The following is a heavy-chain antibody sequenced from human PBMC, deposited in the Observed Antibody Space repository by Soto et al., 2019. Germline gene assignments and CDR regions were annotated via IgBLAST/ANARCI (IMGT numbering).Heavy chain of an antibody. D-gene: IGHD4-17*01. CDR1: GGSIISGDYF. V-gene: IGHV4-30-4*01. Sequence: SETLSLTCTVSGGSIISGDYFWILIRQPPGKGLEWIGYIYYSGSTYYNPSLKSRVTISVDTSKNQFSLKLSSVTAADTAVYYCARDRSYGDYLGGWFDPWGQGTLVTVSS. CDR2: IYYSGST. CDR3: ARDRSYGDYLGGWFDP. J-gene: IGHJ5*02.